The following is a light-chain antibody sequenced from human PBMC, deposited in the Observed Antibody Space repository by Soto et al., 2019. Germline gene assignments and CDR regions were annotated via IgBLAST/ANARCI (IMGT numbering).Light chain of an antibody. V-gene: IGKV3-15*01. Sequence: IVMTQSPATLSVSPGERDTLSCRASQSVASNLAWYQQRLGQAPRLLVYGASTRATGIPARFSGSGSGTEFTLTISSVQSEDFAVYYCQQYNKWPVFSFGPGTRVDIK. CDR1: QSVASN. CDR2: GAS. CDR3: QQYNKWPVFS. J-gene: IGKJ3*01.